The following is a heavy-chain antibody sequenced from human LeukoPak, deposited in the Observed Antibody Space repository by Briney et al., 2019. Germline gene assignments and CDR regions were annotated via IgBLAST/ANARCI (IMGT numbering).Heavy chain of an antibody. CDR2: IYYSGST. J-gene: IGHJ5*02. D-gene: IGHD3-10*01. CDR3: ARNGGLTFGEYFNWVDP. V-gene: IGHV4-59*08. CDR1: GGSISSHY. Sequence: SETLSLTCTVSGGSISSHYWSWIRQPPGKGLEWIGYIYYSGSTNYNPSLKSRVTISVDTSKNQFSLKLSSVTAADTAVYYCARNGGLTFGEYFNWVDPWGQGTLVTVSS.